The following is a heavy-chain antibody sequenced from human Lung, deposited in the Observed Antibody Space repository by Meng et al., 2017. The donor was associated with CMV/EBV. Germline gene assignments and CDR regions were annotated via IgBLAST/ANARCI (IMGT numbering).Heavy chain of an antibody. J-gene: IGHJ4*02. CDR3: ARDWSRDVLTGSFDY. D-gene: IGHD3-9*01. CDR2: ISGGSDTI. V-gene: IGHV3-48*04. Sequence: SCAASGFTFSSHLMNWVRQAPGKGLEWLAIISGGSDTIHYADSVKGRFTISRDNGKDSLYLQMNSLRAEDTAVYYCARDWSRDVLTGSFDYWGQGTLVTVSS. CDR1: GFTFSSHL.